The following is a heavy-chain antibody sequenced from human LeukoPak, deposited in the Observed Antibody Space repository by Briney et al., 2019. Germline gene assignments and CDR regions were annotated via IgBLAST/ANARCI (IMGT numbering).Heavy chain of an antibody. CDR2: ISSSSSTI. D-gene: IGHD6-6*01. V-gene: IGHV3-48*01. J-gene: IGHJ4*02. CDR1: GFTFSSYS. Sequence: GGSLRLSCAASGFTFSSYSMNWVRQAPGKGLEWVSYISSSSSTIYYADSVKGRFTISRDNAKNSLYLQMNSLRAEDTAVYYCATTDIAARPKFRYFDYWGQGTLVTVSS. CDR3: ATTDIAARPKFRYFDY.